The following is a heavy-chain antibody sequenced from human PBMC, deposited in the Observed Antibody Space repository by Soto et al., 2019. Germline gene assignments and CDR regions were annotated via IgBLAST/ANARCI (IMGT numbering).Heavy chain of an antibody. CDR2: IYYSGST. CDR3: ARLVYNFWSGDDAFDI. V-gene: IGHV4-39*01. Sequence: SETLSLTCTVSGGSISSSSYYWGWIRQRPGKGLEWIGSIYYSGSTYYNPSLKSRVTISVDTSKNQFSLKLSSVTAADTAVYYCARLVYNFWSGDDAFDIWGQGTMVTVSS. CDR1: GGSISSSSYY. J-gene: IGHJ3*02. D-gene: IGHD3-3*01.